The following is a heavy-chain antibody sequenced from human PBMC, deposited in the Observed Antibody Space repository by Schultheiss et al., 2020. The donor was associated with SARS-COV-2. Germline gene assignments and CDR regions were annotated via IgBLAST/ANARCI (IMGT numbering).Heavy chain of an antibody. CDR3: ARDPRRYYDSSGHFDY. J-gene: IGHJ4*02. V-gene: IGHV3-30*03. Sequence: GGSLRLSCAASGFTFSTYSMNWVRQAPGKGLEWVAVISYDGSNKYYADSVKGRFTISRDNSKNTLYLQMNSLRAEDTAVYYCARDPRRYYDSSGHFDYWGQGTLVTVSS. CDR1: GFTFSTYS. CDR2: ISYDGSNK. D-gene: IGHD3-22*01.